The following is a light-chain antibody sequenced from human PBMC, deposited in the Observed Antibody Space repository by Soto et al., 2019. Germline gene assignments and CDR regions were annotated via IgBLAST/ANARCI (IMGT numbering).Light chain of an antibody. CDR2: DAS. CDR3: QQYNTYSWT. J-gene: IGKJ1*01. V-gene: IGKV1-5*01. CDR1: QSIGSW. Sequence: DIHMPRSPSTLSPSLGDPVTITCRASQSIGSWLAWYQQISGRAPNLLIYDASSLQSGVPSRFSGSGSGTEFTLTISSLQPDDFAIYYCQQYNTYSWTFGQGTKVDIK.